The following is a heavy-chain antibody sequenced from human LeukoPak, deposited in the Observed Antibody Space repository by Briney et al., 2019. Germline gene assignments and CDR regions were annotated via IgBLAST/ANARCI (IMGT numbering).Heavy chain of an antibody. Sequence: SETLPLTCTVSGGSINSYYWSWIRQPPGKGLEWIGYIHYSGSTNYNPSLKSRATISVDTSKNHFSLKVTSVTAADTAVYYCARAKGDYWGQGTLVTVSS. CDR2: IHYSGST. CDR3: ARAKGDY. CDR1: GGSINSYY. J-gene: IGHJ4*02. V-gene: IGHV4-59*01.